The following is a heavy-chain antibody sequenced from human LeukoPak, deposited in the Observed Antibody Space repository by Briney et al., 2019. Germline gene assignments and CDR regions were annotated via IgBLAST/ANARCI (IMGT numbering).Heavy chain of an antibody. CDR3: ASRSYESGSYFKRD. CDR1: GFSFTYFW. V-gene: IGHV3-7*01. CDR2: INQDASAK. Sequence: GGSLRLSCTASGFSFTYFWMTWVRQAPGKGLEWVANINQDASAKYYVDSVKGRFTISRDNAKKSLYLLMNNLTAEDTAVYYCASRSYESGSYFKRDWGQGTLVTVSS. J-gene: IGHJ4*02. D-gene: IGHD3-10*01.